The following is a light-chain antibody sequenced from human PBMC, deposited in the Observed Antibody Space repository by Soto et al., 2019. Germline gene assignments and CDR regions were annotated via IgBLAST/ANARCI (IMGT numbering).Light chain of an antibody. V-gene: IGLV1-44*01. CDR2: SNN. CDR3: AAWDDSLNGPNWV. J-gene: IGLJ3*02. CDR1: SSNIESNT. Sequence: QSVLTQPPSASGTPGQRVTISCSGSSSNIESNTVTWYQQLPGTAPKLVIYSNNQRPSGVPDRFSGSKSGTSASLAISGLQSEDEADYYCAAWDDSLNGPNWVFGGGTKLTVL.